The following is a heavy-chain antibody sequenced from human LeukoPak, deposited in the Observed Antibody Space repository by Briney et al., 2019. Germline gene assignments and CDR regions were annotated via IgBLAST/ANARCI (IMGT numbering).Heavy chain of an antibody. J-gene: IGHJ6*03. CDR3: AKDSAFYYIDV. Sequence: GGSLRLSCAASGFTFDAYAMHWVRQAPGKGLEWVSVISWNSGSIGYADSVKGRFTISRDNSKNTLYLQMNSLKGDDTAVYYCAKDSAFYYIDVWGKGTTVIISS. CDR2: ISWNSGSI. CDR1: GFTFDAYA. V-gene: IGHV3-9*01.